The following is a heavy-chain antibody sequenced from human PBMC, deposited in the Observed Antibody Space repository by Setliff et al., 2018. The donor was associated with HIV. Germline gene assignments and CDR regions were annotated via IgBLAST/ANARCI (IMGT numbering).Heavy chain of an antibody. CDR2: IRHQAHCETT. CDR3: TTLVGANPWHDAFDI. J-gene: IGHJ3*02. D-gene: IGHD1-26*01. Sequence: GGSLRLSCAVSGFSLGDFGISWVRQAPGKGLEWVGFIRHQAHCETTEYAASVNDRFFISRDNLRNIAYLQMSGLKTEDTAVYYCTTLVGANPWHDAFDIWGHGTMVTVSS. CDR1: GFSLGDFG. V-gene: IGHV3-49*04.